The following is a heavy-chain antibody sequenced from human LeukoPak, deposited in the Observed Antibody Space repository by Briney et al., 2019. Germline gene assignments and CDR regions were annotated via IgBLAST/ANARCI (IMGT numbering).Heavy chain of an antibody. J-gene: IGHJ4*02. CDR3: ARDPRYCSGGSCYLGAFDY. V-gene: IGHV4-59*01. D-gene: IGHD2-15*01. CDR1: GGSISSYY. CDR2: IYYSGST. Sequence: PSETLSLTCTVSGGSISSYYWSWIRQPPGKGLEWIGYIYYSGSTNYNPSLKSRVTISVDTSKNQFSLKLSSVTAADTAVYYRARDPRYCSGGSCYLGAFDYWGQGTLVTVSS.